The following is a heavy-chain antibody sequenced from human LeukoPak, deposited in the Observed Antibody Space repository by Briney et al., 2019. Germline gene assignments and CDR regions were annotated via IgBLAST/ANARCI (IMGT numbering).Heavy chain of an antibody. V-gene: IGHV3-7*01. CDR3: ARGQIQLWFP. CDR1: GFTFNSYW. D-gene: IGHD5-18*01. J-gene: IGHJ5*02. Sequence: PGGSLRLSCAASGFTFNSYWMSWVRQAPGKGLEWVANIKQDGSEKYHVDSVKGRFTISRDNAKNSLYLQMNSLRAEDTAVYYCARGQIQLWFPWGQGTLVTVSS. CDR2: IKQDGSEK.